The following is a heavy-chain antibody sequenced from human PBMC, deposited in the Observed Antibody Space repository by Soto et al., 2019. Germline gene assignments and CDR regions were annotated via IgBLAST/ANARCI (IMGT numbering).Heavy chain of an antibody. V-gene: IGHV4-59*01. CDR3: ARAGYDILTGYSNFDY. CDR1: GGSISSYY. J-gene: IGHJ4*02. Sequence: SETLSLTCTVSGGSISSYYWSWIRQPPGKGLEWIGYIYYSGSTNYNPSLKSRATISVDTSKNQFSLKLSSVTAADTAVYYCARAGYDILTGYSNFDYWGQGTLVTVSS. CDR2: IYYSGST. D-gene: IGHD3-9*01.